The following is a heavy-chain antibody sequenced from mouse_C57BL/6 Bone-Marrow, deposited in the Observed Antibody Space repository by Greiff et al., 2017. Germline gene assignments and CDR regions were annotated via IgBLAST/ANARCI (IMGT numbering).Heavy chain of an antibody. CDR1: GYAFSSYW. CDR2: IYPGDGDT. V-gene: IGHV1-80*01. CDR3: ARWDYDAMDY. Sequence: QVQLKESGAELVKPGASVKISCKASGYAFSSYWMNWVKQRPGKGLEWIGQIYPGDGDTNYNGKFKGKATLTADKSSSTAYMQLSSLPSEDSAVYFCARWDYDAMDYWGQGTSVTVSS. D-gene: IGHD4-1*01. J-gene: IGHJ4*01.